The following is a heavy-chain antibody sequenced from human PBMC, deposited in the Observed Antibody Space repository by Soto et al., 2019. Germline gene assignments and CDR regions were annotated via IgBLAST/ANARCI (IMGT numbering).Heavy chain of an antibody. J-gene: IGHJ5*02. D-gene: IGHD3-22*01. Sequence: PSETLSLTCTVSGGSVSSGSYYWSWIRQPPGKGLEWIGYIYYSGSTNYNPSLKSRVTISVDTSKNQFSLKLNSVTSADTAVYYCARSYYDRSGYAVDPWGQGTLVTVS. CDR1: GGSVSSGSYY. CDR3: ARSYYDRSGYAVDP. V-gene: IGHV4-61*01. CDR2: IYYSGST.